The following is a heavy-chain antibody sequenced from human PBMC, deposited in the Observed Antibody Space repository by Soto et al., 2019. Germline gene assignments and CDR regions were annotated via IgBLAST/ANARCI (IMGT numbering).Heavy chain of an antibody. V-gene: IGHV1-18*01. CDR1: GYTFTAYD. J-gene: IGHJ6*02. CDR3: ARAGAAPYYYYGLDV. D-gene: IGHD3-10*01. CDR2: IRAYNGDT. Sequence: ASVKVSCKTSGYTFTAYDIYWVRQAPGQGLEWMGWIRAYNGDTNYAQKFQTRVTMATDKSTDTAYMDLRSLTSDDTAIYYCARAGAAPYYYYGLDVWGQGTTVTVSS.